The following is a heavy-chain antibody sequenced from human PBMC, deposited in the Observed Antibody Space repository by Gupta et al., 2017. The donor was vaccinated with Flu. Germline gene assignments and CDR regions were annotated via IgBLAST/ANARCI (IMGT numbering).Heavy chain of an antibody. D-gene: IGHD6-19*01. Sequence: QVQLQESGPGLVTPSETLSLTCTVSGGSVSRYYYNWIRQPPGRGLEWIGYIYNGGTTKYNPSLQSRVTISVDTSRNQFSLHVNSVTAADTAVYFCAQTTGWPGLDFWGQGTLVTVSS. V-gene: IGHV4-59*02. CDR3: AQTTGWPGLDF. CDR2: IYNGGTT. J-gene: IGHJ4*02. CDR1: GGSVSRYY.